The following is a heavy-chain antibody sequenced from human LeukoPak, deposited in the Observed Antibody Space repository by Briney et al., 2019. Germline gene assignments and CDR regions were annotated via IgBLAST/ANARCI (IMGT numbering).Heavy chain of an antibody. Sequence: GGSLRLPCAASGFTFTSYAMSWVRQAPGKGLEWVSAISGSGGSTYYADSVKGRFTISRDNSKNTLYLQMNSLRAEDTAVYYCAKPRPSYSSSWYDHWGQGTLVTVSS. J-gene: IGHJ5*02. D-gene: IGHD6-13*01. V-gene: IGHV3-23*01. CDR1: GFTFTSYA. CDR2: ISGSGGST. CDR3: AKPRPSYSSSWYDH.